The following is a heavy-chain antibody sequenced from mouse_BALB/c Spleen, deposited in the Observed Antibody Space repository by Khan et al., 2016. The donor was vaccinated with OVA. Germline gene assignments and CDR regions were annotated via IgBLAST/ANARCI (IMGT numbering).Heavy chain of an antibody. CDR3: ARVGYSGTLDY. Sequence: QIQLVQSGPELKKPGETVKISCKASGYTFTNYGMNWVKQAPGKGLKWMGWINTYTGEPTYADDFKGRFAFSLETSASTAYLQINNLKNEDTATYFCARVGYSGTLDYWGQGTSVTVSS. CDR2: INTYTGEP. V-gene: IGHV9-3-1*01. D-gene: IGHD2-14*01. J-gene: IGHJ4*01. CDR1: GYTFTNYG.